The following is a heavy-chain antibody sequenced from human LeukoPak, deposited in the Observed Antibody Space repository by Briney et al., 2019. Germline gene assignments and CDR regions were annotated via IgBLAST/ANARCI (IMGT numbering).Heavy chain of an antibody. CDR2: MNPNSGNT. CDR3: AAIAAASQTLTYYYYYGMDV. Sequence: GASVKVSCKASGYTFTSYDINWVRQATGQGLEWMGWMNPNSGNTGYAQKFQGRVTMTRNTSISTAYMELSSLRSEDTAVYYCAAIAAASQTLTYYYYYGMDVWGQGTTVTVSS. D-gene: IGHD6-13*01. J-gene: IGHJ6*02. V-gene: IGHV1-8*01. CDR1: GYTFTSYD.